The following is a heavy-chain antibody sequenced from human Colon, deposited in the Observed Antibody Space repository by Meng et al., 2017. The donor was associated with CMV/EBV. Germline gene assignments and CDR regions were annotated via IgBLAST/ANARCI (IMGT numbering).Heavy chain of an antibody. Sequence: GGSLRLSCAASGFIFTSYTMNWVRQAPGKGLEWVSSVSTSGRDIFYADSVKGRFTLSRDNAKNSLYLQMDSLRAEDTAIYYCARIFGHAAGHYYHALDVWGQGTTVTVSS. V-gene: IGHV3-21*04. D-gene: IGHD3-3*01. J-gene: IGHJ6*02. CDR2: VSTSGRDI. CDR1: GFIFTSYT. CDR3: ARIFGHAAGHYYHALDV.